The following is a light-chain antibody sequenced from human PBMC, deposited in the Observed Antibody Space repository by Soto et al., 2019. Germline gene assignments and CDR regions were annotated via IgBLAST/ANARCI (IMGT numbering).Light chain of an antibody. CDR3: QQYGSSQYT. CDR2: GAS. CDR1: QSVNNNY. J-gene: IGKJ2*01. Sequence: EIVLTQSPGTLSLSPGERATLSCRASQSVNNNYLAWYQQKPGQAPRLLIHGASSRATGIPDRFSGSGSGTDFTLTIRRLEPEDFAVYYCQQYGSSQYTFGQGTKLEIK. V-gene: IGKV3-20*01.